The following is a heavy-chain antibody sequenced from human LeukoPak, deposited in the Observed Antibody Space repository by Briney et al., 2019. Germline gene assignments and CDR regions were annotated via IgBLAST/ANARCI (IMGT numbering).Heavy chain of an antibody. CDR1: GFAFSSYA. J-gene: IGHJ4*02. V-gene: IGHV3-23*01. CDR3: AKARIAAAGRYFDY. D-gene: IGHD6-13*01. Sequence: GRSLRLSCAASGFAFSSYAMRWVRQAQAKGLEWVSAISGSGGSTYYADSVKGRFTISRHNSKNTLYLQMNSLRAEDTAVYYCAKARIAAAGRYFDYWGQGTLVTVSS. CDR2: ISGSGGST.